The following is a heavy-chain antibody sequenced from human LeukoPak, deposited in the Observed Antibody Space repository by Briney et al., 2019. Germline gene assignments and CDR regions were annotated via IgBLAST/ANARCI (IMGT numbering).Heavy chain of an antibody. CDR3: ARDKKNIVVVPAYYYYGMDV. Sequence: PETLSLTCAVYGGSFSGYYWSWIRQPPGKGLEWIGVINHSGSTNYNPSLKSRVTISVDTSKNQFSLKLSSVTAADTAVYYCARDKKNIVVVPAYYYYGMDVWGQGTTVTVSS. J-gene: IGHJ6*02. CDR1: GGSFSGYY. CDR2: INHSGST. D-gene: IGHD2-2*01. V-gene: IGHV4-34*01.